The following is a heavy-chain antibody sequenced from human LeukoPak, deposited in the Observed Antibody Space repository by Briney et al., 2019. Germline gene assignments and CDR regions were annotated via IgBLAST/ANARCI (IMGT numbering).Heavy chain of an antibody. J-gene: IGHJ4*02. D-gene: IGHD5-24*01. CDR1: GGTFSTYA. CDR2: ISHIFGSA. Sequence: ASVKVSCKASGGTFSTYAISWVRQAPGQGLEWMGGISHIFGSANYAQKFQGRVTITADESTTTAYMELSSLRSKDTAMYYCASRLMVEMSTYFDYWGQGTLVTVSS. CDR3: ASRLMVEMSTYFDY. V-gene: IGHV1-69*13.